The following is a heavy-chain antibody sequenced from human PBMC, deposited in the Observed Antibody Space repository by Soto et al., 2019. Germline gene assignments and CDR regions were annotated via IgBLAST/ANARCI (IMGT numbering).Heavy chain of an antibody. CDR3: ASNLGWSSGWYN. CDR2: INPSGGST. J-gene: IGHJ4*02. Sequence: QVQLVQSGAEVKKPGASVKVSCKASGYTFTSYYMHWGRQAPGQGLEWMGIINPSGGSTSYAQKFPGKVPMTRDTSTSTVYIELSSLRSEDTAVYYCASNLGWSSGWYNWGQGTLVTVSS. D-gene: IGHD6-19*01. V-gene: IGHV1-46*01. CDR1: GYTFTSYY.